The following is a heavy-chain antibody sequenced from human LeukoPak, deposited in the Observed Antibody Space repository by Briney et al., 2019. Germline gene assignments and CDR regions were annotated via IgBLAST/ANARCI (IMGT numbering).Heavy chain of an antibody. V-gene: IGHV1-69*04. Sequence: EASVKVSCKASGGTFSNYAISWVRQAPGQGLEWMGRIIPIFGIANYAQKFQGRVTITADKSTSTAYMELSSLRSEDTAVYYCARLYYYDSSGYYYGMDVWGQGTTVTVSS. D-gene: IGHD3-22*01. CDR1: GGTFSNYA. CDR3: ARLYYYDSSGYYYGMDV. CDR2: IIPIFGIA. J-gene: IGHJ6*02.